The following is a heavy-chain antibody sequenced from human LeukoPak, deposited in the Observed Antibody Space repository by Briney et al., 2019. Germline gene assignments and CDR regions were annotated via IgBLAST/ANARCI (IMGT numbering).Heavy chain of an antibody. J-gene: IGHJ4*02. CDR3: TTHRGEWVLDY. CDR2: IISITGGGTS. Sequence: GGSLKLSCAASGFTFSNVWMSWVRQAPGKGLEWVGRIISITGGGTSDYPAPVKGRFTISRDDSKNTLYLQMNSLKTEDTAVYYCTTHRGEWVLDYWGQGTLVTVSS. CDR1: GFTFSNVW. D-gene: IGHD3-16*01. V-gene: IGHV3-15*01.